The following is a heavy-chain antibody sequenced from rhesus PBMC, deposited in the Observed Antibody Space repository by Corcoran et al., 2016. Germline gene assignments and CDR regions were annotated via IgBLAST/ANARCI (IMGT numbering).Heavy chain of an antibody. CDR1: GGSISSSNW. CDR2: ISGSSGST. CDR3: ARDGGGGLAPESE. Sequence: QVQLQESGPGLVKPSETLSLTCAVSGGSISSSNWWSWIRQPPGKGLVGIGYISGSSGSTYYNPSLKGRVTIATDPSKTQFSLRQSSVTAADTAVYYCARDGGGGLAPESEWGQGVLVTVSS. J-gene: IGHJ4*01. V-gene: IGHV4-65*01. D-gene: IGHD1-44*02.